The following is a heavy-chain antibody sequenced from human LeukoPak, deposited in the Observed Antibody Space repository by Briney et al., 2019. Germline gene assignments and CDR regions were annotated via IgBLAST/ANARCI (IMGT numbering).Heavy chain of an antibody. V-gene: IGHV3-74*01. Sequence: GGSLRLSCAASGFTFSSYWMHWVRQAPGKGLVWVSRINSDGSSTSYADSVKGRFTISRDNAKNTLYLQMNSLRAEDTAVYYCATSTIFGVVIIPEAFGIWGQGTMVTVSS. CDR2: INSDGSST. CDR3: ATSTIFGVVIIPEAFGI. J-gene: IGHJ3*02. D-gene: IGHD3-3*01. CDR1: GFTFSSYW.